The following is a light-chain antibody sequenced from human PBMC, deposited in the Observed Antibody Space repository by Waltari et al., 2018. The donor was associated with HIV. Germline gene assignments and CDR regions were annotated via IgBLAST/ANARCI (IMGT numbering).Light chain of an antibody. V-gene: IGKV2-28*01. CDR1: QSLLQSNGDKY. CDR3: MQALQTPRT. Sequence: MVMTKSPLSWTVTLGAPASISCRSVQSLLQSNGDKYLDWYLQKPGQSPQLLIYLGSHRASGVPDRFSGSGSGTDFTLKISRVEAEDVGVYYCMQALQTPRTFGGGTKVEIK. J-gene: IGKJ4*01. CDR2: LGS.